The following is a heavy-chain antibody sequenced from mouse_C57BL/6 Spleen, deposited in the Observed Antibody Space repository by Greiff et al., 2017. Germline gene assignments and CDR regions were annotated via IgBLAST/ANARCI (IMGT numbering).Heavy chain of an antibody. V-gene: IGHV5-9-1*02. Sequence: EVMLVESGEGLVKPGGSLKLSCAASGFTFSSYAMSWVRQTPEKRLAWVAYISSGGDYIYYADTVKGRFTISRDNARNTLYLQMSSLKSEDTAMYYCTRDGTTVVATEYYAMDYWGQGTSVTVSS. CDR1: GFTFSSYA. J-gene: IGHJ4*01. CDR3: TRDGTTVVATEYYAMDY. D-gene: IGHD1-1*01. CDR2: ISSGGDYI.